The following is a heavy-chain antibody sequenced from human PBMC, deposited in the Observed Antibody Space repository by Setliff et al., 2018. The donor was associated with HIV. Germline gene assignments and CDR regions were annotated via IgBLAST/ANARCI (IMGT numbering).Heavy chain of an antibody. D-gene: IGHD3-3*01. CDR3: GIRISISVIWTFDY. CDR2: IGRTPGTI. V-gene: IGHV3-23*01. J-gene: IGHJ4*02. Sequence: LRLSCEASGFTFNNHAMTWVRQAPGKGLEWVSAIGRTPGTIYYADSVKGRFAISRDNSMNTLSLQMNSQRAEDTAVYYCGIRISISVIWTFDYWGQGMLVTVSS. CDR1: GFTFNNHA.